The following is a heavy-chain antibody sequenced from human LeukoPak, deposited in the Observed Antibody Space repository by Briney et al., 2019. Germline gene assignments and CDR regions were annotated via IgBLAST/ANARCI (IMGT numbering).Heavy chain of an antibody. J-gene: IGHJ4*02. CDR1: GFTFSNYA. V-gene: IGHV3-64*01. CDR2: ISSNGGST. D-gene: IGHD3-10*01. Sequence: GGSLRLSCAASGFTFSNYAIHWVRQAPGKGLEYVSAISSNGGSTYYANSVKGRFTISRDNSKNTLYLQMGSLRAEDMAVYYCARDEGFGEFAMDYWGQGTLVTVSS. CDR3: ARDEGFGEFAMDY.